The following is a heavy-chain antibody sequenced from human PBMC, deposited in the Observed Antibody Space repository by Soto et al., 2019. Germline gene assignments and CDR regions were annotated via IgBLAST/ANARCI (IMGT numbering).Heavy chain of an antibody. J-gene: IGHJ5*01. CDR3: VREYSSSWFDY. D-gene: IGHD6-13*01. V-gene: IGHV3-7*03. CDR2: IKQDGSEK. Sequence: PVGSLRLSCAASGFTFRSEWMSWVRQAPGKGLEWVANIKQDGSEKYYVDSVKGRFTISRDNAKNSLYLQMNILRADDTAVYYCVREYSSSWFDYWGQGTLVTVSS. CDR1: GFTFRSEW.